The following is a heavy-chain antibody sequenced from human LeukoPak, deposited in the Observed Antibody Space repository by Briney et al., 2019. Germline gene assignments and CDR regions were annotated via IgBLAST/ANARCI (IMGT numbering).Heavy chain of an antibody. V-gene: IGHV3-7*01. CDR2: VKPDGSEK. CDR3: ARDRGYYVFDY. Sequence: GGSLRLSCAASGFTFSSYWMSWVRQAPGKGLEWVAHVKPDGSEKSYVDSVKGRFTISRDNAQNSLYLQVNSLRAEDTAVYYCARDRGYYVFDYWGQGTLVTVSS. CDR1: GFTFSSYW. D-gene: IGHD3-22*01. J-gene: IGHJ4*02.